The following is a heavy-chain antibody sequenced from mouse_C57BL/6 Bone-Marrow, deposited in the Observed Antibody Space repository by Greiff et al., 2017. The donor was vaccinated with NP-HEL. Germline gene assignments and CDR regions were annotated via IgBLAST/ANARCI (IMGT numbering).Heavy chain of an antibody. D-gene: IGHD1-1*01. J-gene: IGHJ2*01. V-gene: IGHV1-53*01. CDR2: INPSNGGT. CDR3: ARCPIYYYGSRGYLDY. CDR1: GYTFTSYW. Sequence: QVQLQQPGTELVKPGASVKLSCKASGYTFTSYWMHWVKQRPGQGLEWIGNINPSNGGTNYNEKFKKKATLTVDKSSSTAYMQLSSLTSEDSAVYYCARCPIYYYGSRGYLDYWGQGTTLTVSS.